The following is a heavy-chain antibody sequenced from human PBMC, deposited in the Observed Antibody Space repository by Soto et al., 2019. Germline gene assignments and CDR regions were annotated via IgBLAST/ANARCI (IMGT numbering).Heavy chain of an antibody. CDR3: GHRRDVATRCWFDP. D-gene: IGHD6-6*01. J-gene: IGHJ5*02. CDR2: IYASGGT. V-gene: IGHV2-5*01. CDR1: GFSLSSGGGA. Sequence: QITLKESGPTLVKSTQTLTLTCTFSGFSLSSGGGAVGWIRQPPGKALEWLAIIYASGGTHYSPSLKTRLTIXNXTSXNQVVLTMTNMDPVDTATYYCGHRRDVATRCWFDPWGQGILVTVSS.